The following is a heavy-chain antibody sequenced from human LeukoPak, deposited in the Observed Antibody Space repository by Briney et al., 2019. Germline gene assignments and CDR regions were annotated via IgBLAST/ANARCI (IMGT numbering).Heavy chain of an antibody. V-gene: IGHV4-59*01. CDR1: GDSISSYY. Sequence: SETLSLTCTVSGDSISSYYWSWIRQPPGKGLDWIGYIYYSGNTNYNPSLKSRVTISVDTSKNQFSLKLISVTTADTAVYYCARGLGGSYRYTLGYWGQGTLVTVSS. CDR2: IYYSGNT. J-gene: IGHJ4*02. D-gene: IGHD3-16*02. CDR3: ARGLGGSYRYTLGY.